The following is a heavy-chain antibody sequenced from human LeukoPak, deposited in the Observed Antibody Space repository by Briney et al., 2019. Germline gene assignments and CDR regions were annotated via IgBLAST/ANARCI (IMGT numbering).Heavy chain of an antibody. Sequence: ASVKVSCTASGYTFTSYGISWVRQAPGQGLEWMGWISAYNGNTNYAQKLQGRVTMTTDTSTSTAYMELRSLRSDDTAVYYCARVGDSSSWPRVGWFDPWGQGTLVTVSS. CDR2: ISAYNGNT. D-gene: IGHD6-13*01. CDR1: GYTFTSYG. CDR3: ARVGDSSSWPRVGWFDP. V-gene: IGHV1-18*01. J-gene: IGHJ5*02.